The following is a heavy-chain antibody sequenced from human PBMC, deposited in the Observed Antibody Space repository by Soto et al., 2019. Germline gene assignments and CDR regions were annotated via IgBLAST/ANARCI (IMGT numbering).Heavy chain of an antibody. CDR2: ISYDGSNK. D-gene: IGHD2-15*01. J-gene: IGHJ4*02. V-gene: IGHV3-30*18. CDR1: GFTFSSYG. CDR3: AKDLGYCSGGSCRPPSYFEY. Sequence: AGGSLRLSCAASGFTFSSYGMHWVRQAPGKGLEWVAVISYDGSNKYYADSVKGRFTISRDNSKNTLYLQMNSLRAEDTAVYYCAKDLGYCSGGSCRPPSYFEYWGQGTLVTVSA.